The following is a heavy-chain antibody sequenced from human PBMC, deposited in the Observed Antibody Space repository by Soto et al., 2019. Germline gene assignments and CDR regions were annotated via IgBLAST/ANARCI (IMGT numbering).Heavy chain of an antibody. V-gene: IGHV4-61*01. CDR2: VYHTGRT. CDR1: GNSFRSGSYY. D-gene: IGHD3-3*01. J-gene: IGHJ4*02. CDR3: ARDFDYFDS. Sequence: SDTLSLTCPFSGNSFRSGSYYLSWVRQPPGKGLEWIGYVYHTGRTNHNPSLKSRVSISMDTSKNRFSLILDSVTAADTAVYFCARDFDYFDSWGQGTRVNVSS.